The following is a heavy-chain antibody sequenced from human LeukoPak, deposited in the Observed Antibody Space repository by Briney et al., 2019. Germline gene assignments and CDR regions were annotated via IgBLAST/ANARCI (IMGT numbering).Heavy chain of an antibody. CDR1: GGSISSYY. D-gene: IGHD6-19*01. Sequence: SETLSLTCTVSGGSISSYYWSWIRQPPGKGLEWIGYIYYSGSTNYNPSLKSRVTISVDTSKNQFSLKLSSVTAADTAVYYCVRQYSSGPKPPFYYYYGMDVWGQGTTVTVSS. CDR2: IYYSGST. V-gene: IGHV4-59*08. J-gene: IGHJ6*02. CDR3: VRQYSSGPKPPFYYYYGMDV.